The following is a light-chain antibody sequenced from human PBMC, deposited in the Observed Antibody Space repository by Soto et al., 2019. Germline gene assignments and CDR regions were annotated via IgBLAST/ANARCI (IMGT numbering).Light chain of an antibody. J-gene: IGKJ5*01. Sequence: DIQLAQSPDTLSASVGERVTITCLASQSISRWLTWDQQKPGKAPQLLIYEASSLESGVPSRFSGSGSGTEFTLTIGGLQPDDFATYYCQQFNSYPITFGQGTRLEIK. CDR2: EAS. V-gene: IGKV1-5*01. CDR1: QSISRW. CDR3: QQFNSYPIT.